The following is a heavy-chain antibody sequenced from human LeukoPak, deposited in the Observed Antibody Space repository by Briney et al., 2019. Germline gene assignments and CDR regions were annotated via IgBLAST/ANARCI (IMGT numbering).Heavy chain of an antibody. CDR1: GFTFSSYA. J-gene: IGHJ6*02. CDR3: AKAIAAAGPFYYYYGMDV. Sequence: HPGGSLRLSCAASGFTFSSYAMSWVRQAPGKGLEWVSAISGSGGSTYYADSVKGRFTISRDNSKNTPYLQMNSLRAEDTAVYYCAKAIAAAGPFYYYYGMDVWGQGTTVTVSS. D-gene: IGHD6-13*01. V-gene: IGHV3-23*01. CDR2: ISGSGGST.